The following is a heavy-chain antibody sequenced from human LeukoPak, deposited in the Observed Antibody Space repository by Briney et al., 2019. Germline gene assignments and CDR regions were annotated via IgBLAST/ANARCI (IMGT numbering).Heavy chain of an antibody. CDR2: INPNSGGT. D-gene: IGHD3-10*01. CDR3: ARGGPHYYGSGSYFG. V-gene: IGHV1-2*06. CDR1: GYTFTAYY. Sequence: ASVKVSCKASGYTFTAYYIHWVRQAPGQGLEWMGRINPNSGGTNYAQKFQGRVTMTRNTSISTAYMELSSLRSEDTAVYYCARGGPHYYGSGSYFGWGQGTLVTVSS. J-gene: IGHJ4*02.